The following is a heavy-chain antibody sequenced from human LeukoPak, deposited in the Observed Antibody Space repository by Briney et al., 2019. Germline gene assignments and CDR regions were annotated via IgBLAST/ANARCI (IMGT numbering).Heavy chain of an antibody. CDR3: AKVRSSLTLIGA. CDR1: GFLFSRCA. Sequence: GGSLRLSCAASGFLFSRCAMSWVRQAPGKGLEWVSSISGAGDIAHYAESVKGRFTISRDNSGNTLYVQMDSLRAEDTAVYYCAKVRSSLTLIGAWGQGTLVTVSS. D-gene: IGHD2-8*01. V-gene: IGHV3-23*01. CDR2: ISGAGDIA. J-gene: IGHJ5*02.